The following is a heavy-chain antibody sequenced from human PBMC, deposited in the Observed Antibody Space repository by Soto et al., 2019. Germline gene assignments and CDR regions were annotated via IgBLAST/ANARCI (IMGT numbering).Heavy chain of an antibody. CDR2: MSGGADDA. J-gene: IGHJ4*02. CDR1: GFTFSKYG. D-gene: IGHD3-3*01. V-gene: IGHV3-23*01. CDR3: AKKVTIYAVDPADY. Sequence: ESLVLSCAASGFTFSKYGMSWVRQAPGKGLEWVSVMSGGADDAYYADSVKGRFTISRDNSKNTLYLQMNSLRAEDTAVYYCAKKVTIYAVDPADYWGQGTLVTVSS.